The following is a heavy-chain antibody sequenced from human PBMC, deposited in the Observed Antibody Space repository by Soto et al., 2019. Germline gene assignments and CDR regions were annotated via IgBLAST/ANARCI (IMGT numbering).Heavy chain of an antibody. J-gene: IGHJ4*02. CDR1: GFTFSDYY. CDR2: ISSSSSYT. V-gene: IGHV3-11*05. CDR3: ARVSEWSNAYPHYFDY. D-gene: IGHD3-16*01. Sequence: QVQLVESGGDLVKPGGSLRLCCAASGFTFSDYYMTWIRQAPGKGLEWVSYISSSSSYTDYSDSVKGRFTISRNKAKNSLYLQMNSLRVKDTAVYYCARVSEWSNAYPHYFDYWGQGTMITVSS.